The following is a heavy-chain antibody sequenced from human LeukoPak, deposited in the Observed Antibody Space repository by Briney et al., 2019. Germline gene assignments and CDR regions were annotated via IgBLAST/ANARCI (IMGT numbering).Heavy chain of an antibody. CDR2: INQDGSGK. Sequence: PGGSLRLSCAASGFSFSSYWMSWVRQAPGKGLEWVANINQDGSGKNYVDSVKGRFTVSRDNAKNSLYVQMNSLRAEDTAVYYCARHAQWFGQFQYHFDYWGQGTPVTVSS. D-gene: IGHD3-10*01. J-gene: IGHJ4*02. CDR1: GFSFSSYW. CDR3: ARHAQWFGQFQYHFDY. V-gene: IGHV3-7*01.